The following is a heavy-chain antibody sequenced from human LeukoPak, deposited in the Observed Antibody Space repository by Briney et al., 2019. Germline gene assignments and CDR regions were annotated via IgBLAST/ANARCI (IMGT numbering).Heavy chain of an antibody. V-gene: IGHV3-23*01. CDR1: GFTFSSYA. J-gene: IGHJ4*02. D-gene: IGHD6-13*01. CDR2: VNGRGTST. CDR3: AKDLQIYSDFDS. Sequence: GGSLRLSCAASGFTFSSYAMSWVRQAPGKGLEWVSAVNGRGTSTFYADSVKGRFTISRDNSKNTLYLQMNSLRAEDTAIYYCAKDLQIYSDFDSWGQGTLVTVSS.